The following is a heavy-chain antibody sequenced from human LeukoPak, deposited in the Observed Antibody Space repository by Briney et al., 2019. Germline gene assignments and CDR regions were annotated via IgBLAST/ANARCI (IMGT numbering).Heavy chain of an antibody. J-gene: IGHJ5*02. CDR1: GFTFTGHY. D-gene: IGHD6-13*01. CDR3: ASRIAAAGFVDP. V-gene: IGHV1-2*02. Sequence: ASMKVSCKTSGFTFTGHYMHWVRQAPGQGLEWMGWINANTGVTHYALKFQGRVTMTRNTSVSTAYMELSSLRSEDTAVYYCASRIAAAGFVDPWGQGTLVTVSS. CDR2: INANTGVT.